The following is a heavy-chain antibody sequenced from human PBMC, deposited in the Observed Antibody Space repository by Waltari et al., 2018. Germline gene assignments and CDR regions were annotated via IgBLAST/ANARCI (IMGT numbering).Heavy chain of an antibody. Sequence: QVQLLESGPGLVKPSETLSLTCTVSGGSISSYYWSWIRQPAGTGLEWIGRIYTSGSTNYNPSLKSRVTMSVDTSKNQFSLKLSSVTAADTAVYYCAIEVAAVGTYYFDYWGQGTLVTVSS. V-gene: IGHV4-4*07. CDR3: AIEVAAVGTYYFDY. CDR1: GGSISSYY. D-gene: IGHD6-13*01. J-gene: IGHJ4*02. CDR2: IYTSGST.